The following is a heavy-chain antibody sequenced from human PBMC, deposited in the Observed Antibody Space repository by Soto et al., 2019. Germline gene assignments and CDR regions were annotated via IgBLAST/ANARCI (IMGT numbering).Heavy chain of an antibody. D-gene: IGHD2-21*02. CDR3: AKVSTPSGVRVVVTAIRQDAFDI. V-gene: IGHV1-24*01. Sequence: ASVKVSCKVSGYTLTELSMHWVRQAPGKGLEWMGGFDPEDGETIYAQKFQGRVTMTEDTSTDTAYMELSSLRSEDTAVYYCAKVSTPSGVRVVVTAIRQDAFDIWGQGTMVTVSS. CDR2: FDPEDGET. CDR1: GYTLTELS. J-gene: IGHJ3*02.